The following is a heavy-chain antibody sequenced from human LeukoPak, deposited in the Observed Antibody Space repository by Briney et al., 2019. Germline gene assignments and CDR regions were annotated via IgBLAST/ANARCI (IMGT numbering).Heavy chain of an antibody. CDR2: INPNSGGT. D-gene: IGHD1-7*01. V-gene: IGHV1-2*04. CDR3: ARGANWNYVVGINYFDY. CDR1: GYTFTGYY. Sequence: GASVKVSCKASGYTFTGYYMHWVRQAPGQGLEWMGWINPNSGGTNYAQKFQGWVTMTRDTSISTAYMELSRQRSDDTAVYYCARGANWNYVVGINYFDYWGQGTLVTVSS. J-gene: IGHJ4*02.